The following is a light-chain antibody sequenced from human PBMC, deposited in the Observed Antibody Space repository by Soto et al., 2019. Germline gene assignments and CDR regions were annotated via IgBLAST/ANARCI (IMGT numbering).Light chain of an antibody. Sequence: DIVMTQSPDSLAVSLGERATINCKSSQSVFYTSGNKNSLAWYQQKPGQPPKLLIYRASTRESGVPDRFSGSGSGTDFTLTISSLQAEDVAVYYCQQYYRTPAPTFGGGTKVDIK. CDR3: QQYYRTPAPT. CDR2: RAS. CDR1: QSVFYTSGNKNS. J-gene: IGKJ4*01. V-gene: IGKV4-1*01.